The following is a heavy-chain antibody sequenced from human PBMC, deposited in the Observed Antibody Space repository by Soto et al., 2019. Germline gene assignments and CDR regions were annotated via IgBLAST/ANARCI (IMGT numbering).Heavy chain of an antibody. V-gene: IGHV3-23*01. Sequence: QLLESGGGLVQPGGYLRLACTASGFTFNTYFMSWVRQAPGEGLEWISAISGGGGTKYYSASVKGRFTIYRDNSNNSLYLQMNSLRADDTAVYYCAKSLTASNFRLDVWGHGTRVTVSS. CDR1: GFTFNTYF. J-gene: IGHJ6*02. CDR2: ISGGGGTK. D-gene: IGHD7-27*01. CDR3: AKSLTASNFRLDV.